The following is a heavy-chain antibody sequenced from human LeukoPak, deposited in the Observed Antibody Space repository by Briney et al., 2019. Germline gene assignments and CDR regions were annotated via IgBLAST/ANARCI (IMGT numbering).Heavy chain of an antibody. Sequence: GGTLRLSCAASGFTFRRYGMNWVRQVPGKGLEWVSAISGSGGSTYYGDSVKGRFTISRDNSKNTLYLQMNSLRAEDTAVYYCAKEGLNIATRDFFDSWGQGTLVTVSS. CDR2: ISGSGGST. CDR3: AKEGLNIATRDFFDS. D-gene: IGHD6-6*01. J-gene: IGHJ4*02. CDR1: GFTFRRYG. V-gene: IGHV3-23*01.